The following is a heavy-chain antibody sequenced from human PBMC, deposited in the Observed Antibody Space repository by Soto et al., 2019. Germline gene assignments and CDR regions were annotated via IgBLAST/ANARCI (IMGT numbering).Heavy chain of an antibody. D-gene: IGHD5-12*01. V-gene: IGHV1-46*02. CDR3: ARGGGFPPYHYNLDV. CDR1: GYTLNTYY. J-gene: IGHJ6*02. CDR2: INPRGGST. Sequence: ASVEVSCKASGYTLNTYYMHWVRQAPGQGPEWMGIINPRGGSTTYAQNFQDRVTMTRDTSSSTVYMELSSLRSEDTAVYYCARGGGFPPYHYNLDVWHQGTTVTVSS.